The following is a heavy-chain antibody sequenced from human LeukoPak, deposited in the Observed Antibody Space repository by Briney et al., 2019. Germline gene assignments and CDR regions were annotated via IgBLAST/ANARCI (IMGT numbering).Heavy chain of an antibody. V-gene: IGHV3-15*01. Sequence: GGSLRLSCAGSGLTFSNTWLRWVRQAPGKELEWVGRIKSKTNGGTTDYAAPVKGRFTISRDDSKNTLYLQMNSLKTEDTGVYYCSTDSLLLNYWGQGTLVTVSS. CDR3: STDSLLLNY. CDR1: GLTFSNTW. J-gene: IGHJ4*02. CDR2: IKSKTNGGTT. D-gene: IGHD2-15*01.